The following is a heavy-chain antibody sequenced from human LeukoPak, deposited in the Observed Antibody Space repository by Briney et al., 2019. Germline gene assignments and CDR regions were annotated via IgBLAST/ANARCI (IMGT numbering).Heavy chain of an antibody. CDR1: GYTFTSYA. V-gene: IGHV7-4-1*02. CDR3: ARGRLWFGELFPDY. D-gene: IGHD3-10*01. Sequence: ASVKVSCKASGYTFTSYAMNWVRQAPGQGHEWMGWINTNTGNPTYAQGFTGRFVFSLDTSVSTAYLQISSLKAEDTAVYYCARGRLWFGELFPDYWGQGTLVTVSS. CDR2: INTNTGNP. J-gene: IGHJ4*02.